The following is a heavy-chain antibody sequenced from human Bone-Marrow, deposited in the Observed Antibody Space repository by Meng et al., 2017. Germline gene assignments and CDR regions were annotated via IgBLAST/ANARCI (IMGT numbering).Heavy chain of an antibody. V-gene: IGHV3-74*03. CDR3: ARAAVASTRVLGY. CDR1: GFTFSSYW. D-gene: IGHD6-19*01. Sequence: GESLKISCAASGFTFSSYWMHWVRQAPGKGLVWVSRISGDGRSTAYADSVKGRFTISRDNAKNTLYLQMNSLRAEDTAVYHCARAAVASTRVLGYWGRGTLVTVSS. CDR2: ISGDGRST. J-gene: IGHJ4*02.